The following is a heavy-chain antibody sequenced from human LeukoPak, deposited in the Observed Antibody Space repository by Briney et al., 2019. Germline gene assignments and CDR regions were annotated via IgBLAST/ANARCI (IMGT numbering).Heavy chain of an antibody. J-gene: IGHJ4*02. CDR1: GFTFSSYW. V-gene: IGHV3-7*01. CDR3: ARTYYYDSSGYYYRRFEGYYFDC. CDR2: IKQDGSEK. D-gene: IGHD3-22*01. Sequence: GGSLRLSCAASGFTFSSYWMSWVRQAPGKGLEWVANIKQDGSEKYYVDSVKGRFTISRDNAKNSLYLQMNSLRAEDTAVYYCARTYYYDSSGYYYRRFEGYYFDCWGQGTLVTVSS.